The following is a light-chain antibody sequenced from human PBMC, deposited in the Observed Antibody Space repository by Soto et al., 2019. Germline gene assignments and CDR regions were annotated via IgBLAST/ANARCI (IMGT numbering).Light chain of an antibody. CDR2: GAS. V-gene: IGKV3-15*01. CDR3: QQYNNWPLT. J-gene: IGKJ5*01. Sequence: DIVMTQSPATLSVSPGERATLSCRASQSISSNLAWYQQKPRQAPRLLIDGASTRATGISARFSRSGSRTEFTLTISSRQSEDLAVYYCQQYNNWPLTFGQGTRPEIK. CDR1: QSISSN.